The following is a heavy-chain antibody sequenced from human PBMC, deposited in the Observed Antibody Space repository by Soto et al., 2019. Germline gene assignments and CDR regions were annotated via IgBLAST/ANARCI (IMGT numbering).Heavy chain of an antibody. CDR2: IYYSGST. J-gene: IGHJ4*02. V-gene: IGHV4-59*12. CDR3: ANSPSLMTTVTGMGY. CDR1: GGFISSYY. Sequence: SEILSLTCTVAGGFISSYYWTWIRQPPGKGLEWIGHIYYSGSTKYNPSLKSRVTISVDTSTDQFSLKLRSVTAADMAVYYCANSPSLMTTVTGMGYWGQGTLVTVSS. D-gene: IGHD4-17*01.